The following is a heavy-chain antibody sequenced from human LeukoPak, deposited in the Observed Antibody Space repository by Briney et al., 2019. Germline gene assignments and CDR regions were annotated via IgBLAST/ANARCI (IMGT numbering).Heavy chain of an antibody. D-gene: IGHD6-19*01. CDR2: IYYSGST. CDR3: ASNSRPSSGWYYYLDY. V-gene: IGHV4-39*01. CDR1: GGSISSGSYY. J-gene: IGHJ4*02. Sequence: SETLSLTCTVSGGSISSGSYYWSWIRQPPGKGLEWIGSIYYSGSTYYNPSLKSRVTISVDTSKNQFSLKLSSVTAADTAVYYCASNSRPSSGWYYYLDYWGQGTLVTVSS.